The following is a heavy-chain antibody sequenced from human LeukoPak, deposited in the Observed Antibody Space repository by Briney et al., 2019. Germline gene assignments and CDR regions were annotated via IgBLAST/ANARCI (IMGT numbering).Heavy chain of an antibody. D-gene: IGHD3-3*01. V-gene: IGHV3-30-3*01. CDR2: ISYDGGDK. CDR3: ARDRNYDFWSGYSTKASGYFQN. CDR1: GFTFSNYA. J-gene: IGHJ1*01. Sequence: GGSLRLSCAASGFTFSNYAMHWARQAPGKGLEWVAVISYDGGDKSYADSVKGRFTISRDNSKNTLYLQMNSLRAEDTAVYYCARDRNYDFWSGYSTKASGYFQNWGQGTLVTVSS.